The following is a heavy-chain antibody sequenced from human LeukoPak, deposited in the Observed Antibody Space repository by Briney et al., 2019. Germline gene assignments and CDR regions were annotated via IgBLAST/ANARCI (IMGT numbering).Heavy chain of an antibody. CDR3: AREGSHYDYVWGSYRYSLYFDY. CDR2: ISYDGSNK. Sequence: GGSLRLSCAASGFTFSSYAMHWVRRAPGKGLEWVAVISYDGSNKYYADSVKGRFTISRDNSKNTLYLQMNSLRAEDTAAYYCAREGSHYDYVWGSYRYSLYFDYWGQGTLVTVSS. CDR1: GFTFSSYA. D-gene: IGHD3-16*02. J-gene: IGHJ4*02. V-gene: IGHV3-30*04.